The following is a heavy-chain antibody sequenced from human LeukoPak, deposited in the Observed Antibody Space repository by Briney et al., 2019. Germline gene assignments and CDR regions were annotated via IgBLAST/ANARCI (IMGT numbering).Heavy chain of an antibody. V-gene: IGHV3-23*01. CDR1: GFTFSSYG. CDR2: ISGSGVST. J-gene: IGHJ4*02. Sequence: GGSLRLSCAASGFTFSSYGMSWVRQAPAKGLEWVSGISGSGVSTYYADSVKGRFTISRDNSKNTLYLQINSLRAEDTAVYYCARGDTAINYWGQGTLVTVSS. D-gene: IGHD5-18*01. CDR3: ARGDTAINY.